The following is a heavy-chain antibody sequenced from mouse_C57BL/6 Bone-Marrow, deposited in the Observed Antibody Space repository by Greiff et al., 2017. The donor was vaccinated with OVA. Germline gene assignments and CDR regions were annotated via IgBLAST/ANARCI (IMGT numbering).Heavy chain of an antibody. J-gene: IGHJ3*01. CDR1: GYAFSSYW. V-gene: IGHV1-80*01. CDR2: IYPGDGDT. CDR3: AREETAQATLAWFAD. Sequence: VQLQQSGAELVKPGASVKISCKASGYAFSSYWMNWVKQRPGKGLEWIGQIYPGDGDTNYNGKFKGKATMTADKSSSTAYMQLSSLTSEDSAVYFCAREETAQATLAWFADWGQGTLVTVSA. D-gene: IGHD3-2*02.